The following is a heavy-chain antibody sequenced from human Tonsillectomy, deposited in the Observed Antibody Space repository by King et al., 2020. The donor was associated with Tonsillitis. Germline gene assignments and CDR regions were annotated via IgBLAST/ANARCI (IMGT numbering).Heavy chain of an antibody. Sequence: QLVQSGAEVKKPGSSVKVSCKASGGTFSSYAISWVRQAPGQGLEWMGGIIPIFGTANYAQKFQGRVTITADESTSTAYMELSSLRSEDTAVYYWSRDRVTMVRGALNAFDIWGQGTMVTVSS. CDR2: IIPIFGTA. V-gene: IGHV1-69*01. CDR3: SRDRVTMVRGALNAFDI. D-gene: IGHD3-10*01. J-gene: IGHJ3*02. CDR1: GGTFSSYA.